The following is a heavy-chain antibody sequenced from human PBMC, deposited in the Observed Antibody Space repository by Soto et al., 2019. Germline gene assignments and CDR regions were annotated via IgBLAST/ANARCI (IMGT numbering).Heavy chain of an antibody. Sequence: QVQLVESGGGVVQPGRSLRLSCAASGFTFSSYAMHWVRQAPGKGLEWVAVISYDGSNKYYADSVKGRFTISRDNSKNTLYLQMNSRRAEDTAVYYCARGSRDGDPYHGMDVWGQGTTVTVSS. CDR2: ISYDGSNK. J-gene: IGHJ6*02. D-gene: IGHD4-17*01. CDR3: ARGSRDGDPYHGMDV. CDR1: GFTFSSYA. V-gene: IGHV3-30-3*01.